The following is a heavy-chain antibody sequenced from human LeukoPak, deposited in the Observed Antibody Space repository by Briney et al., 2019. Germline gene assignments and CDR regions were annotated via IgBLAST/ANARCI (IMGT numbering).Heavy chain of an antibody. CDR3: ARDEWGDAFDI. V-gene: IGHV3-21*01. Sequence: KPGGSLRLSCAASGFTFSSYSMNWVRQAPGKGLEGVSSISSSSSYIHSADSVRGRFTISRDNAKNSLFLQMNSLRAEDTAVYYCARDEWGDAFDIWGQGTMVTVFS. CDR1: GFTFSSYS. J-gene: IGHJ3*02. D-gene: IGHD1-26*01. CDR2: ISSSSSYI.